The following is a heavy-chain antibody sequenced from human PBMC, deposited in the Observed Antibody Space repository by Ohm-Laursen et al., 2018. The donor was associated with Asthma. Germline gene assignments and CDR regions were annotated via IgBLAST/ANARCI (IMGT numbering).Heavy chain of an antibody. D-gene: IGHD2-21*01. CDR2: ISYDGSNK. V-gene: IGHV3-30*03. J-gene: IGHJ6*02. Sequence: SLRLSCAASGFTFSDYYMSWIRQAPGKGLEWVAVISYDGSNKYYADSVKGRFTISRDNSKNTLYLQMNSLRAEDTAVYYCARDRIPTYYYYGMDVWGQGTTVTVSS. CDR3: ARDRIPTYYYYGMDV. CDR1: GFTFSDYY.